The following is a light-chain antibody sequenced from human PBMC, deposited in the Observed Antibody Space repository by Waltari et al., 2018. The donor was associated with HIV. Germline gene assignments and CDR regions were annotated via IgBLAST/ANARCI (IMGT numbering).Light chain of an antibody. J-gene: IGLJ1*01. Sequence: QSALTQPPSASGSPGQSVTISCTGTSSDVGGYNYVSWYQQHPGKAPKLMIYEVTKRPSGVPALFSGSKSGNTAALTVSGLQAEDEADYYCSSYAGSNNYVFGTGTKVTVL. V-gene: IGLV2-8*01. CDR3: SSYAGSNNYV. CDR2: EVT. CDR1: SSDVGGYNY.